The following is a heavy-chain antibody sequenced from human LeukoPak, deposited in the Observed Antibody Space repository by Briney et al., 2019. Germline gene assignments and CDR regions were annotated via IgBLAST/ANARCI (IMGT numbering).Heavy chain of an antibody. Sequence: GGSLRLSCAASGFTFSSYGMHWVRQAPGKGLEWVAVISYDGSNKYYADSVKGRFTISRDNSKNTLYLQMNSLRAEDTAVYYCAKDRQQWLVLLLYYFDYWGQGTLATVSS. CDR2: ISYDGSNK. D-gene: IGHD6-19*01. CDR1: GFTFSSYG. CDR3: AKDRQQWLVLLLYYFDY. V-gene: IGHV3-30*18. J-gene: IGHJ4*02.